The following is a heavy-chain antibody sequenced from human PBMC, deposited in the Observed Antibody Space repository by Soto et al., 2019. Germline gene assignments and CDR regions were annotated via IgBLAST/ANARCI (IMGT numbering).Heavy chain of an antibody. CDR3: IRYSGQGPKNYYYYYMDV. D-gene: IGHD3-9*01. CDR2: IWSDGSNK. J-gene: IGHJ6*03. CDR1: GFTFSSYG. Sequence: QVQLVESGGGVVQPGRSLRLSCAASGFTFSSYGMHWVRQAPGKGLEWVAVIWSDGSNKYYADSVKGQFTISRDNSKNTLYLQMNTLRAEDTAVYYWIRYSGQGPKNYYYYYMDVWGKGTTVTVSS. V-gene: IGHV3-33*01.